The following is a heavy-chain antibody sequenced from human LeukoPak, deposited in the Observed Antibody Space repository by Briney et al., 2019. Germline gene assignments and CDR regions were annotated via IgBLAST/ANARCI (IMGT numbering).Heavy chain of an antibody. CDR1: GGSISSYY. D-gene: IGHD3-9*01. V-gene: IGHV4-4*07. CDR2: IYTSGST. CDR3: ARDGGDILTGYYKVYYMDV. Sequence: SETPSLTCTVSGGSISSYYWSWIRQPAGKGLEWIGRIYTSGSTNYNPSLKSRVTMSVDTSKNQFSLKLSSVTAADTAVYYCARDGGDILTGYYKVYYMDVWGKGTTVTISS. J-gene: IGHJ6*03.